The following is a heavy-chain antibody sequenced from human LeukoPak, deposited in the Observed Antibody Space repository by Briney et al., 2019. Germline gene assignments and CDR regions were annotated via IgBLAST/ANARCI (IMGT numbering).Heavy chain of an antibody. CDR3: ARERLSWFDP. Sequence: AGGSLRLSCAGSGFTFNNYPISWVRQTPGKGLEWVSAITGGADSTYYADSVKGRFTISRDNAKNSLYLQMNSLRAEDTAVYYCARERLSWFDPWGQGTLVTVSS. J-gene: IGHJ5*02. CDR2: ITGGADST. CDR1: GFTFNNYP. V-gene: IGHV3-23*01.